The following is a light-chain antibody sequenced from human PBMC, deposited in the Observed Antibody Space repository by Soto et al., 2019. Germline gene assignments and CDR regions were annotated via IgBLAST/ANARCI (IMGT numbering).Light chain of an antibody. CDR2: EVS. CDR1: HSLLHSNGYNF. Sequence: IVMTQSPPSLPVTPGEAASISCRSSHSLLHSNGYNFLDWCLQKPGQPPQLLIYEVSKRFSGVPDRFSGSGSGTDFTLKISRVEAEDVGVYYCMRSVQPPITFGQGTRLEIK. J-gene: IGKJ5*01. CDR3: MRSVQPPIT. V-gene: IGKV2D-29*01.